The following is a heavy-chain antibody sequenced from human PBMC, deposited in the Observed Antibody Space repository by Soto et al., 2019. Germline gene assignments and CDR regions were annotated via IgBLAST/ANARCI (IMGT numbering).Heavy chain of an antibody. CDR3: ASAFHSGGKKTEHFDY. Sequence: KPSETLSLTCTVSGGSISSYYWSWIRQPPGKGLEWIGYIYYSGSTNYNPSLKSRVTISVDTSKNQFSLKLSSVTAADTAVYYCASAFHSGGKKTEHFDYWGQGTLVTVSS. CDR2: IYYSGST. CDR1: GGSISSYY. V-gene: IGHV4-59*01. D-gene: IGHD2-15*01. J-gene: IGHJ4*02.